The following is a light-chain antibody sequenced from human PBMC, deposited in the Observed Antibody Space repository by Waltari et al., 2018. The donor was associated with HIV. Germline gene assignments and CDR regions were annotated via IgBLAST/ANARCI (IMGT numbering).Light chain of an antibody. Sequence: QSVLTQAPSASGTPGQRVTLPCSGTGSNVGVNFVSWYQQLPGMAPKLLIYSNNERPSRVPDRFSGSKSGTSASLAISGHRSEDEAVYFCAAWDDSVSGWAFGEGTKVTVL. CDR3: AAWDDSVSGWA. J-gene: IGLJ2*01. CDR1: GSNVGVNF. V-gene: IGLV1-47*01. CDR2: SNN.